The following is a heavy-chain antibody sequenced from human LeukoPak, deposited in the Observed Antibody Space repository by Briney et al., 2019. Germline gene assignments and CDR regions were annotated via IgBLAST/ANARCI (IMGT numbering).Heavy chain of an antibody. Sequence: SETLSLTCAVYGGSFSGYYWSWIRQPPGKGLEWIGEINHSGSTNYNPSLKSRVTISVDTSKNQFSLKLSSVTAADTAVYYCARTGYSNKNAFDIWGQGTMVTVSS. D-gene: IGHD6-13*01. V-gene: IGHV4-34*01. CDR2: INHSGST. J-gene: IGHJ3*02. CDR1: GGSFSGYY. CDR3: ARTGYSNKNAFDI.